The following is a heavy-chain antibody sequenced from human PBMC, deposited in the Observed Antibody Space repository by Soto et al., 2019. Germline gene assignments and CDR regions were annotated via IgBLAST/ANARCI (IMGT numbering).Heavy chain of an antibody. CDR2: IYHSGST. CDR3: ARGQVVAAQH. Sequence: QLQLQESGSGLVKPSQTLSLTCAVSGGSISSCGYSWSWIRQPPGQGLEWIGYIYHSGSTYYNPSLTSRVTISVDRSKNQFSLKLSSVTAADKAVSYCARGQVVAAQHWGQGTLVTLSS. J-gene: IGHJ1*01. D-gene: IGHD2-15*01. V-gene: IGHV4-30-2*01. CDR1: GGSISSCGYS.